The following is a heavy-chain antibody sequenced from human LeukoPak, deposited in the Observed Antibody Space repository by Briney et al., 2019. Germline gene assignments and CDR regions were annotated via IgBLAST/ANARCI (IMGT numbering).Heavy chain of an antibody. V-gene: IGHV1-24*01. J-gene: IGHJ6*02. CDR1: GYTLTELS. CDR2: FDPEDGET. CDR3: ARDLNYYGMDV. Sequence: ASVKVSCKVSGYTLTELSMHWVRQAPGKGLEWMGGFDPEDGETIYAQKFQGRVTMTRDTSTSTVYMELSSLRSEDTAVYYCARDLNYYGMDVWGQGTTVTVSS.